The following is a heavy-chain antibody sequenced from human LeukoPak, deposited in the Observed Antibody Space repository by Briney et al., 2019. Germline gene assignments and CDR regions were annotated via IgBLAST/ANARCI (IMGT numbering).Heavy chain of an antibody. J-gene: IGHJ4*02. CDR3: AKGICSGGSCYSDY. CDR1: GFPFSSYG. CDR2: IWYDGSNK. Sequence: GGSLRLSCAASGFPFSSYGMHWVRQAPGKGLEWVAVIWYDGSNKYYADSVKGRFTISRDNSKNTLYLQMNSLRAEDTAVYYCAKGICSGGSCYSDYWGQGTLVTVSS. D-gene: IGHD2-15*01. V-gene: IGHV3-33*06.